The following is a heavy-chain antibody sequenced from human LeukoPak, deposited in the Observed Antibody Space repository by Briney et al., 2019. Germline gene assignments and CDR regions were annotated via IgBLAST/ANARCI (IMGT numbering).Heavy chain of an antibody. D-gene: IGHD6-13*01. J-gene: IGHJ4*02. CDR3: AREPTYSSSWYTSCDY. CDR1: GFTFSSYN. V-gene: IGHV3-48*01. Sequence: GGSLRLSCAASGFTFSSYNMNWVRQAPGKGLEWVSYITLSSSSIYYADSVKGRFTISRDNAKNSLYLQMNSLRAEDTAVYYCAREPTYSSSWYTSCDYWGQGTLVTVSS. CDR2: ITLSSSSI.